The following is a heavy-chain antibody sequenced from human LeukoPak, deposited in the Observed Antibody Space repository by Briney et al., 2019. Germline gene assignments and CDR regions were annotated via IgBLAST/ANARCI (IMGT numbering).Heavy chain of an antibody. D-gene: IGHD3-3*01. V-gene: IGHV4-59*01. Sequence: PSETLSLTCSVFGDSITSYYWNWIRQPPGKALEWIGYISYSGSTNYNPSLKSRVTMSSDTSKNQFSLKLKSVTAADTAVYFCARGDYDFWSGSHDPFDTWGQGIRVTVSS. CDR1: GDSITSYY. CDR3: ARGDYDFWSGSHDPFDT. CDR2: ISYSGST. J-gene: IGHJ3*02.